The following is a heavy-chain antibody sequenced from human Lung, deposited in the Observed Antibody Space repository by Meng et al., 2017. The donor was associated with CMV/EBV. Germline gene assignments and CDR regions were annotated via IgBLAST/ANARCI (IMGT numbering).Heavy chain of an antibody. CDR3: ARDLLGYCSSTSCSDAFDI. Sequence: SVXVSXXASGYTFTSYGISWVLQAPGQGLEWMGWISAYNGNTNYAQKLQGRVTMTTDTSTSTAYMELRSLRSDDTAVYYCARDLLGYCSSTSCSDAFDIWGQGTMVXVSS. J-gene: IGHJ3*02. D-gene: IGHD2-2*01. CDR2: ISAYNGNT. V-gene: IGHV1-18*01. CDR1: GYTFTSYG.